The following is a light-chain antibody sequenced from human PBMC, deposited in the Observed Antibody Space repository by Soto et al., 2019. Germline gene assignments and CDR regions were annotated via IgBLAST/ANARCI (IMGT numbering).Light chain of an antibody. J-gene: IGLJ1*01. CDR1: NSNIGAPYD. Sequence: QSVLTQPPSVSGAPGQRITTSCTGSNSNIGAPYDVHWYQQLPGTAPKLLIYGNNNRPSGVPDRFSGSKSGTSASLAITGLQAEDEADYYCQSYDSSLSAYVFGSGTKVTVL. CDR3: QSYDSSLSAYV. V-gene: IGLV1-40*01. CDR2: GNN.